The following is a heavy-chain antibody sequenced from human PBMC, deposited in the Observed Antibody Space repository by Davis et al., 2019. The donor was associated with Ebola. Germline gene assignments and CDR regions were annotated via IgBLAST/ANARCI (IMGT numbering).Heavy chain of an antibody. CDR3: ARDSCFDTLGADF. D-gene: IGHD2-15*01. CDR2: ISAYNGHT. V-gene: IGHV1-18*01. CDR1: GYTFNTYG. J-gene: IGHJ4*02. Sequence: AASVKVSCKASGYTFNTYGITWVRQAPGQGLEWMGWISAYNGHTNYAQKFQGRVTMTTDTSTNTAYMELRSLKSDDTAVYFCARDSCFDTLGADFWGQGTLVTVSS.